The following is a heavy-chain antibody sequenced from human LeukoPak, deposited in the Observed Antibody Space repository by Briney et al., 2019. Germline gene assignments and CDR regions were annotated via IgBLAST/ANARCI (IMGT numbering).Heavy chain of an antibody. CDR3: ARHGGDVWGSYRSFDY. CDR2: IWYDGSNK. J-gene: IGHJ4*02. V-gene: IGHV3-33*01. D-gene: IGHD3-16*02. Sequence: PGGSLRLSCAASGFTFSSYGMHWVRQAPGKGLEWVAVIWYDGSNKYYADSVKGRFTISRDNSKNTLYLQMNSLRAEDTAVYYCARHGGDVWGSYRSFDYWGQGTLVTVSS. CDR1: GFTFSSYG.